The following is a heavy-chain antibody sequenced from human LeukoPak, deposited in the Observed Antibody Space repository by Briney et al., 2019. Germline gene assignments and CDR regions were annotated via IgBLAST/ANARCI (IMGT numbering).Heavy chain of an antibody. CDR3: ARSPFRLLWFGEHPASPDY. CDR1: GYTFTSYA. Sequence: ASVKVSCKASGYTFTSYAMHWVRQAPGQRLEWMGWINAGNGNTKYSQEFQGRVTITRDTSASTAYMELSSLRSEDMAVYYCARSPFRLLWFGEHPASPDYWGQGTLVTVSS. J-gene: IGHJ4*02. D-gene: IGHD3-10*01. V-gene: IGHV1-3*03. CDR2: INAGNGNT.